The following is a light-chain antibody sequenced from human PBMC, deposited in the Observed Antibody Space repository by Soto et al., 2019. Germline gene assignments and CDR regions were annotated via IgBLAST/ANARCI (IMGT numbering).Light chain of an antibody. V-gene: IGKV1-27*01. CDR3: QKYNSPPLT. Sequence: DVQMTQSPSSLSAFVGDRVTITCRASQGIAPYLAWFQQKPGKVPKLLIYATSTLQSGVPSRFSGSGSGTDFTLTINSLQPEDVGTYYCQKYNSPPLTFGGGTKVEIK. CDR2: ATS. J-gene: IGKJ4*01. CDR1: QGIAPY.